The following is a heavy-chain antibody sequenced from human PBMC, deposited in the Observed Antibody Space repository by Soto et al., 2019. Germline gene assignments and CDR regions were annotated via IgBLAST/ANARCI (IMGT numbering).Heavy chain of an antibody. CDR1: GASISSYNY. J-gene: IGHJ4*02. Sequence: QLQLQLSGPGLVKPSETLSLTCNVSGASISSYNYWGWFRQPPGKGLGWIGSIIYSGDIMYNPSLHSELPQSVDTYVHQFPLKLSSVTAADAAVYFCVRHAQWIIRAYWGQGSLVTVSS. CDR3: VRHAQWIIRAY. D-gene: IGHD5-12*01. V-gene: IGHV4-39*01. CDR2: IIYSGDI.